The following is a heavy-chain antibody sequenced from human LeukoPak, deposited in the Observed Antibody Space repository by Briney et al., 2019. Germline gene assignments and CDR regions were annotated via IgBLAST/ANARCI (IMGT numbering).Heavy chain of an antibody. D-gene: IGHD3-10*02. CDR2: VSGTTLST. CDR1: GFTFSNYM. Sequence: GGSLRLSCAASGFTFSNYMMTWVRQAPGKGLQWASTVSGTTLSTYYADSVKGRFTISRDNAKNSLYLQMNSLRAEDTAVYYCAELGITMIGGVWGKGTTVTISS. CDR3: AELGITMIGGV. J-gene: IGHJ6*04. V-gene: IGHV3-21*01.